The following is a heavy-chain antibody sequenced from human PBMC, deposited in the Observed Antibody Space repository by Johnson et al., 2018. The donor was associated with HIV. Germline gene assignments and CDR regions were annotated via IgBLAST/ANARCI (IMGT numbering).Heavy chain of an antibody. CDR2: IKQDGSEK. V-gene: IGHV3-7*03. D-gene: IGHD1-26*01. Sequence: EVQLMESGGGLVQPGGSLRLSCAASGFTFSSYWMSWVRQAPGKGLEWVANIKQDGSEKYYVDSVKGRFTISRDNAKNSLYLQMNSLRAEDTALYYCASRGVGATGGAVDVWGQGTMVTVSS. J-gene: IGHJ3*01. CDR3: ASRGVGATGGAVDV. CDR1: GFTFSSYW.